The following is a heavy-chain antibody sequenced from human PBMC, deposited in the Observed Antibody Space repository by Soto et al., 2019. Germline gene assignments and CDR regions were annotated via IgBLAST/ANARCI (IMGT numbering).Heavy chain of an antibody. J-gene: IGHJ3*02. CDR2: ISYSGDTT. CDR3: AGATRNSGHAFDI. D-gene: IGHD2-15*01. CDR1: GFTFGDSY. V-gene: IGHV3-11*01. Sequence: QVQLVESGGGVVKPGGSLRLSCAASGFTFGDSYMSWIRQAPGKGLEWISCISYSGDTTYYAASVKGRFTVSRDNTKNSLYLQMHSLRAEDTSLYYCAGATRNSGHAFDIWGQGTMVTISS.